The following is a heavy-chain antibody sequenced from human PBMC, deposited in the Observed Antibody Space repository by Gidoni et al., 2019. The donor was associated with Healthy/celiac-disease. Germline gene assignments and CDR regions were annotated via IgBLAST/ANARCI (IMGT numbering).Heavy chain of an antibody. V-gene: IGHV5-51*01. CDR3: ARRSTHHCSGGSCYGLIDY. CDR1: GYSFTRYW. CDR2: IYPGDSDT. D-gene: IGHD2-15*01. Sequence: EVQLVQSGAEVKKPGASLKISCKGSGYSFTRYWIGWVRQMPGKGLEWMGIIYPGDSDTRYSPSFQGQVTISADKSISTAYLQWSSLKASDTAMYYCARRSTHHCSGGSCYGLIDYWGQGTLVTVSS. J-gene: IGHJ4*02.